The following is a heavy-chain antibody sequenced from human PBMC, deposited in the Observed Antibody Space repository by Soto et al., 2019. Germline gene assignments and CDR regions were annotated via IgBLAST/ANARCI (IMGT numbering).Heavy chain of an antibody. D-gene: IGHD3-10*01. V-gene: IGHV3-33*01. CDR1: GFTFSNYG. CDR2: IWYDGTNE. CDR3: ARERSHGSGNYNVPLDN. J-gene: IGHJ4*02. Sequence: QVQLVESGGGVVQPGRSLRLSCAASGFTFSNYGMHWVRLAPGKGLEWVATIWYDGTNEYYADSVKGQFTISRDNSKNTLYLQMNSLRAEDTAVYYCARERSHGSGNYNVPLDNWGQGTLVTVSS.